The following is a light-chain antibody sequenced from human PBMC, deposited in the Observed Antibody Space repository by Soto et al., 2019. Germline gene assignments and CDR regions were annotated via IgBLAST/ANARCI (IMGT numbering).Light chain of an antibody. CDR2: GAS. V-gene: IGKV1-27*01. CDR3: QKYNSVPLT. J-gene: IGKJ3*01. CDR1: QDIRSY. Sequence: DIQMTQSPSSLSAPVGDRVTITCRASQDIRSYLAWYQQKPGRVPKLLIYGASTLQSGVPSRFSGSGSGTDFTLTISSLQPEYVATYYCQKYNSVPLTFGPGTKVDLK.